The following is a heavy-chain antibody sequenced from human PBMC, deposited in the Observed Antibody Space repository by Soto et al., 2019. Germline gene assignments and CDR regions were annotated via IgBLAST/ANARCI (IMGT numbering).Heavy chain of an antibody. CDR3: TRDTTGPDDH. CDR2: INPDGSTT. J-gene: IGHJ4*02. D-gene: IGHD1-1*01. Sequence: GGSLRLSCAASGFPLSRYWVHWVRQVPGKGLVWVSRINPDGSTTNYADSVKGRFTVSRDNAKNTVYLHMNSLRAEDTAVYYCTRDTTGPDDHWGQGTLVTVSS. V-gene: IGHV3-74*01. CDR1: GFPLSRYW.